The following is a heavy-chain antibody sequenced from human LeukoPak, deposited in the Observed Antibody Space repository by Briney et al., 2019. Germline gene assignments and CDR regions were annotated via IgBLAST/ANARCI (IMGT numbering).Heavy chain of an antibody. J-gene: IGHJ4*02. V-gene: IGHV3-23*01. CDR1: GFTFSSYA. D-gene: IGHD3-22*01. Sequence: GGSLRLSCAASGFTFSSYAMSWVRQAPGKGLEWVSAISGSGGSTYYADSVKGRFTISRDNSKNTLYLQMNSLRAEDTAVYHCAKGRPTYYYDSSGYGFDYWGQGTLVTVSS. CDR3: AKGRPTYYYDSSGYGFDY. CDR2: ISGSGGST.